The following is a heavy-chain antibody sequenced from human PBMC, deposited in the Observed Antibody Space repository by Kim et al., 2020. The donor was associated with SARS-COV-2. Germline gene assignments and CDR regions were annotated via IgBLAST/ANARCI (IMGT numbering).Heavy chain of an antibody. D-gene: IGHD1-26*01. V-gene: IGHV3-66*01. CDR3: AREVWPVGATDSANAVDI. CDR1: GFTVSSNY. Sequence: GGSMRLSCAASGFTVSSNYMSWVRQAPGKWLEWVSVIYSGGSTYYADSVKGRFTISRDNSKNTLYLQMNSLRAEDTAVYYCAREVWPVGATDSANAVDIWGQATMVTVSS. CDR2: IYSGGST. J-gene: IGHJ3*02.